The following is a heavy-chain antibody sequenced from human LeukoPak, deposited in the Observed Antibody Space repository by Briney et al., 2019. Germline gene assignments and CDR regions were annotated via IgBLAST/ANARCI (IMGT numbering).Heavy chain of an antibody. CDR1: GFTFSTYW. CDR3: ARGWILWFGESSGGFDY. D-gene: IGHD3-10*01. Sequence: GGSLRLSCAASGFTFSTYWMSWVRQAPGKGLEWVANIKYDGSEKYYVDSVKGRFSISRDNAKNSLYLQMNSLRAEDTAVYYCARGWILWFGESSGGFDYWGQGTLVTVSS. J-gene: IGHJ4*02. CDR2: IKYDGSEK. V-gene: IGHV3-7*01.